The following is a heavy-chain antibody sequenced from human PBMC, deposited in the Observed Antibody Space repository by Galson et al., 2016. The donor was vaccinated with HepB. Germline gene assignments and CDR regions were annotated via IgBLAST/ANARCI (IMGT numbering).Heavy chain of an antibody. J-gene: IGHJ4*02. Sequence: SETLSLTCSFSGDSISSSSFYWGWVRQPPGKGLEWIGSSYYSGSTYYNPSLKSRVTISVDTSKNQFSLKVTSVTAADTAVYYCEIRGEATNGELDYWGQGTLVTVSS. CDR2: SYYSGST. CDR3: EIRGEATNGELDY. V-gene: IGHV4-39*07. CDR1: GDSISSSSFY. D-gene: IGHD3-10*01.